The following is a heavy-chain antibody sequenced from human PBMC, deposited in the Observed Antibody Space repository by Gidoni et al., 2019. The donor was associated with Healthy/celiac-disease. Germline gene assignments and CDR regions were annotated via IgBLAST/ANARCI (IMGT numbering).Heavy chain of an antibody. D-gene: IGHD2-2*01. CDR2: IIPILGIA. Sequence: QVQLVQSGAEVKKPGSSVKVSCKAAGGPFSSLAHGWVRQAPGQGLEWMGRIIPILGIANYAQKFQGRVTITADKSTSTAYMELSSLRSEDTAVYYCAGSTSKEARQAYYYYYMDVWGKGTTVTVSS. J-gene: IGHJ6*03. V-gene: IGHV1-69*09. CDR1: GGPFSSLA. CDR3: AGSTSKEARQAYYYYYMDV.